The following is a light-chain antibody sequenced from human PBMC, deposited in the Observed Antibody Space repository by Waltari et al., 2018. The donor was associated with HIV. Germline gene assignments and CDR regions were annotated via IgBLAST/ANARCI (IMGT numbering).Light chain of an antibody. CDR3: STWDDSLNGWV. J-gene: IGLJ3*02. CDR1: RSNIGSNT. V-gene: IGLV1-44*01. CDR2: GNN. Sequence: QSVLTQPPSASGTPGQRVTISCSGDRSNIGSNTVNWYRHLPGTSPKLLMSGNNQRPPGVPDGFSGPKSGTSASLAISGLQSEDEGDYYCSTWDDSLNGWVFGGGTKLTVL.